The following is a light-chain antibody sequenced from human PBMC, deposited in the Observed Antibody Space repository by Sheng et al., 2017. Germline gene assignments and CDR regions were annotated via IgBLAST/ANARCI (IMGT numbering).Light chain of an antibody. Sequence: QLVLTQSPSASASLGASVRLTCTLSSGHSSYVIAWHQQHPKKGPRYLMKVNKDGSHFKGDGIPDRFSGSSSGAERYLTISSLQPEDAADYYCQTWGTGIGVFGGGTRLTVL. CDR1: SGHSSYV. CDR3: QTWGTGIGV. J-gene: IGLJ3*02. CDR2: VNKDGSH. V-gene: IGLV4-69*02.